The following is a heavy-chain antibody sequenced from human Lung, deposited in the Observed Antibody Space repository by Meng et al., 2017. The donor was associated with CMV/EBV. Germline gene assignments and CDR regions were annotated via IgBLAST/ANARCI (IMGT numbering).Heavy chain of an antibody. V-gene: IGHV3-11*04. CDR3: ARGGGATAKDFYGMDV. D-gene: IGHD1-26*01. CDR2: IGTSESSK. CDR1: GFTFSDFY. Sequence: GESLKISCAASGFTFSDFYMSWIRQAPGKGLEWVASIGTSESSKYYVDSVKGRFTVSRDNTKNSLYLQMNTLTVEDTAAYYCARGGGATAKDFYGMDVWGQGTTVTVSS. J-gene: IGHJ6*01.